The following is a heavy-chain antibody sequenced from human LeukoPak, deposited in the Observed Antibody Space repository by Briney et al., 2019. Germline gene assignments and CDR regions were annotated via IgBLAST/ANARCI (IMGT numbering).Heavy chain of an antibody. J-gene: IGHJ3*02. V-gene: IGHV4-39*01. CDR1: GASISSSSYF. Sequence: SETLSLTCTVSGASISSSSYFWGWIRQTPGKGLEWIGSIYYSGTTYYNPSLQSRVNLSVDTSRNQFSLRMSSVTAADTAVYYCARPRSGSIKSAFDIWGQGTMVTVSS. D-gene: IGHD1-26*01. CDR3: ARPRSGSIKSAFDI. CDR2: IYYSGTT.